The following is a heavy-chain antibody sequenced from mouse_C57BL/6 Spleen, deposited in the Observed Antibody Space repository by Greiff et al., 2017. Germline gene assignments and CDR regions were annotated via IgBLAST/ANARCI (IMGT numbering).Heavy chain of an antibody. Sequence: EVQLQQSGPELVKPGASVKISCKASGYTFTDYYMNWVKQSNGKSLEWIGDINPNNGGTSYNQKFKGKATLTVDKSSSTAYMELRSLTSEDSAVYYCARGDYYGSFPAWFAYWGQGTLVTVSA. V-gene: IGHV1-26*01. CDR2: INPNNGGT. D-gene: IGHD1-1*01. CDR3: ARGDYYGSFPAWFAY. J-gene: IGHJ3*01. CDR1: GYTFTDYY.